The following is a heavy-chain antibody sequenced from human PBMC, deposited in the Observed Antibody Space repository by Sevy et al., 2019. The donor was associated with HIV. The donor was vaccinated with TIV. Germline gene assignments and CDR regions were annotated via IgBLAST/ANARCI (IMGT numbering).Heavy chain of an antibody. V-gene: IGHV3-43*01. CDR1: GFTFDDYT. J-gene: IGHJ6*02. CDR3: AKDRGFDYGMGV. D-gene: IGHD3-3*01. CDR2: MSWDGDST. Sequence: GGSLRLSCAASGFTFDDYTMHWVRQAPGKGLEWVSLMSWDGDSTNYADSVKGRFTISRDNSKNSLYLQMNSLRTEDTALYYCAKDRGFDYGMGVWGQGTTVTVSS.